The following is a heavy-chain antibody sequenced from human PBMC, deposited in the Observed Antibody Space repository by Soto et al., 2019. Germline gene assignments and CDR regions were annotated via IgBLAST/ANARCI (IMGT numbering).Heavy chain of an antibody. CDR1: GFPFSNFA. CDR3: TTGPLNAGDY. V-gene: IGHV3-23*01. J-gene: IGHJ4*02. D-gene: IGHD1-1*01. CDR2: ITSSGDST. Sequence: EVQLLESGGGLAQPGGSLRLSCGASGFPFSNFAMSWVRQAPGKGLEWVSVITSSGDSTYFADSVKGRFTISRDNSKNTLYLQLNSLGAEYTATYYFTTGPLNAGDYWGQGTLVTVSS.